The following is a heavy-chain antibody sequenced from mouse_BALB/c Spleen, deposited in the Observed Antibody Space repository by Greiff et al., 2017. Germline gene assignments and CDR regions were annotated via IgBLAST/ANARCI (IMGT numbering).Heavy chain of an antibody. V-gene: IGHV3-2*02. Sequence: EVKLQESGPGLVKPSQSLSLTCTVTGYSITSDYAWNWIRQFPGNKLEWMGYISYSGSTSYNPSLKSRISITRDTSKNQFFLQLNSVTTEDTATYYCARRQTFYYGNYFDYWGQGTTLTVSS. D-gene: IGHD2-1*01. CDR3: ARRQTFYYGNYFDY. CDR2: ISYSGST. J-gene: IGHJ2*01. CDR1: GYSITSDYA.